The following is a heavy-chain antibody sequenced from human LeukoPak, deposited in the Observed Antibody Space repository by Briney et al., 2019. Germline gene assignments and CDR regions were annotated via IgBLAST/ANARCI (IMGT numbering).Heavy chain of an antibody. CDR3: ARTQYSSSFYFDY. Sequence: SETLSLTCTVSGGSIISYYWSWIRQPPGKGLEWIGYIYYSGSTNYNPSLKSRVTISVDTSKNQFSLKLSSVTAADTAVYYCARTQYSSSFYFDYWGQGTLVTVSS. V-gene: IGHV4-59*08. J-gene: IGHJ4*02. D-gene: IGHD6-13*01. CDR2: IYYSGST. CDR1: GGSIISYY.